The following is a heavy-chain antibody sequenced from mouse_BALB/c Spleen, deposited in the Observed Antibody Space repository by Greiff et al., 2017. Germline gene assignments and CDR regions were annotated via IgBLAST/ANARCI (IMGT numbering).Heavy chain of an antibody. J-gene: IGHJ4*01. D-gene: IGHD3-2*02. CDR1: GYTFTSYY. Sequence: QVQLQQSGAELVKPGASVKLSCKASGYTFTSYYMYWVKQRPGQGLEWIGEINPSNGGTNFNEKFKSKATLTVDKTSSTAYMQLSSLTSEDSAVCYCSSWEATGDYAMGFWGQGTSVTGSS. CDR2: INPSNGGT. CDR3: SSWEATGDYAMGF. V-gene: IGHV1S81*02.